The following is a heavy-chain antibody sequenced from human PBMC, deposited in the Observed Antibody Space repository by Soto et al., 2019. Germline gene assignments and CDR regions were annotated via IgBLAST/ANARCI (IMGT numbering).Heavy chain of an antibody. D-gene: IGHD3-10*01. CDR3: ASQSSYYYGSGSYYKSGSLYYYYGMDV. CDR1: GGSISSSSYY. Sequence: SETLSLTCTVSGGSISSSSYYWGWIRQPPGKGLEWIGSIYYSGSTYYNPSLKSRVTISVDTSKNQFSLKLSSVTAADTAVYYCASQSSYYYGSGSYYKSGSLYYYYGMDVWGQGTTVTVSS. J-gene: IGHJ6*02. V-gene: IGHV4-39*01. CDR2: IYYSGST.